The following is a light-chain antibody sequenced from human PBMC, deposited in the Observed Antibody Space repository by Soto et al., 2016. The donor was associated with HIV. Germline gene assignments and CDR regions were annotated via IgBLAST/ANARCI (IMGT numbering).Light chain of an antibody. Sequence: SYVLTQPPSVSVAPGKTARITCGANNIGTKSVHWYQQKPGQAPVLVVYDDNDRPSGIPERLSGSNSGNTATLTIIRVEAGDEADYYCQVWDGSSDHCVFGTGTKVTVL. CDR2: DDN. J-gene: IGLJ1*01. CDR1: NIGTKS. CDR3: QVWDGSSDHCV. V-gene: IGLV3-21*03.